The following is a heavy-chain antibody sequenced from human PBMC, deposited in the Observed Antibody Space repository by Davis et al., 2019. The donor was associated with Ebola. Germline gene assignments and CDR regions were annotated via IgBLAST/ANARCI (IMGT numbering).Heavy chain of an antibody. Sequence: ASVKVSCKASGYIFTTYAMHWVRQAPGQRLEWMGWVHGGNGNTKYSQRFQGRVTITTDTSASTAYLDLSSLRSEDTAVYYCARDLLGYCSGGSCYSGGGFGYWGQGTLVTVSS. CDR3: ARDLLGYCSGGSCYSGGGFGY. D-gene: IGHD2-15*01. V-gene: IGHV1-3*01. CDR2: VHGGNGNT. J-gene: IGHJ4*02. CDR1: GYIFTTYA.